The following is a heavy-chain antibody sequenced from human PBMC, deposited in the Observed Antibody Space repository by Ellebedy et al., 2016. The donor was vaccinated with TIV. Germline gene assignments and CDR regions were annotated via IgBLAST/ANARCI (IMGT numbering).Heavy chain of an antibody. V-gene: IGHV4-59*11. Sequence: SETLSLXXTVSLGSISSHYWTWIRQPPGKGLEWIGNIYYTGSTSYSPSLTGRVTISIDTPKNQCSLKVTSVTAAATAVYYCAREFRYDFWRGPLDHWGQGTTVTVSS. J-gene: IGHJ4*02. CDR3: AREFRYDFWRGPLDH. CDR1: LGSISSHY. CDR2: IYYTGST. D-gene: IGHD3-3*01.